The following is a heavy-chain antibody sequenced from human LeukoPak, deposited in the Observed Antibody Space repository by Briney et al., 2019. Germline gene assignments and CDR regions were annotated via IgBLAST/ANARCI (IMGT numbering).Heavy chain of an antibody. CDR3: AKHIVVVTGKSDY. J-gene: IGHJ4*02. Sequence: GRSLRLSCAASGFTFSSYAMHWVRQAPGKGPEWVAVISYDGGNKYYADSVKGRFTISRDNSKNTLYLQMNSLRAEDTAVYYCAKHIVVVTGKSDYWGQGTLVTVSS. CDR2: ISYDGGNK. V-gene: IGHV3-30-3*02. CDR1: GFTFSSYA. D-gene: IGHD2-21*02.